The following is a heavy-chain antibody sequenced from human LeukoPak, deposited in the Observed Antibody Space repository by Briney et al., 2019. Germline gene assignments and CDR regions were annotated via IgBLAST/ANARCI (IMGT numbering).Heavy chain of an antibody. V-gene: IGHV4-61*02. CDR2: IYSSGST. CDR3: ARGPRFGELLWHWFDP. Sequence: SETLSLTCTVSGGSISSGSYYWSWIRQPAGKGLEWIGRIYSSGSTNYNPSLKSRVTISLDTSKNQLSLKLSSVTAADTAVYYCARGPRFGELLWHWFDPWGQGTLVTVSS. CDR1: GGSISSGSYY. D-gene: IGHD3-10*01. J-gene: IGHJ5*02.